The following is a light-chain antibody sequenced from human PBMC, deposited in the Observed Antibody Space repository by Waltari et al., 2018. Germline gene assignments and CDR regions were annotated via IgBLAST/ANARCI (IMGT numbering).Light chain of an antibody. CDR2: WAS. CDR1: QSILFSSHSKNS. J-gene: IGKJ1*01. CDR3: HQYYNTPPT. Sequence: DIVMTQSPDSLAVSLGETATITCKSSQSILFSSHSKNSLAWYQLKPGQGPQLLIYWASSRASGVPDRFSGSVSGTDFTLTISSLQAEDVAVYYCHQYYNTPPTFGQGTKVEIK. V-gene: IGKV4-1*01.